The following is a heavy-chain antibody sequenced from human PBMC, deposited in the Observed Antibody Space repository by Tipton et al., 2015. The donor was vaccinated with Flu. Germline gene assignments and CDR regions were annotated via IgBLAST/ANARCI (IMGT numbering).Heavy chain of an antibody. CDR1: GGSVSSGHYY. CDR3: ARDCDTAMVCSYYGMDV. D-gene: IGHD5-18*01. V-gene: IGHV4-61*03. J-gene: IGHJ6*02. CDR2: IYYSGST. Sequence: TLSLTCSVSGGSVSSGHYYWSWIRQPPGKGLEWIGNIYYSGSTNYNPSLKSRVTISLDTSKNHFSLKLSSVTAADTAVYYCARDCDTAMVCSYYGMDVWGQGTTVTVSS.